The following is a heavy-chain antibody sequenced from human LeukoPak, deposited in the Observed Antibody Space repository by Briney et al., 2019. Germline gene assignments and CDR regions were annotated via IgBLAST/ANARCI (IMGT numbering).Heavy chain of an antibody. D-gene: IGHD4-23*01. J-gene: IGHJ3*02. CDR3: ATLNYGGKSNDAFDI. V-gene: IGHV4-59*01. CDR1: GGSISTYY. Sequence: SETLSLTCTVSGGSISTYYWTWIRQPPGKGLEWIGYIYYGGSTNYNPSLKSRVTISADTSKNHFSLKVSAVTAADTAVYYCATLNYGGKSNDAFDIWGQGTMVTVSS. CDR2: IYYGGST.